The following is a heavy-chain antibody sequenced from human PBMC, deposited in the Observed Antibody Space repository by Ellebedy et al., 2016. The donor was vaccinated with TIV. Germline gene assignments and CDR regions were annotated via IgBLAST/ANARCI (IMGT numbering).Heavy chain of an antibody. Sequence: SVKVSXXASGGSFSYYGIHWVRQAPGQGLEWMGGIIPVFESANYAQKFQGRVTITADESTSTAYMEVSSLRSEDTALYYCARVNYDYTSRHYNALDVWGQGTTVTVSS. CDR3: ARVNYDYTSRHYNALDV. CDR1: GGSFSYYG. J-gene: IGHJ6*02. V-gene: IGHV1-69*13. CDR2: IIPVFESA. D-gene: IGHD5-12*01.